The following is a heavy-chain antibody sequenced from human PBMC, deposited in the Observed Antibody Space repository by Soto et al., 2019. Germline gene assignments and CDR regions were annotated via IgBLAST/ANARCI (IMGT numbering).Heavy chain of an antibody. CDR1: GFTFSSYA. Sequence: GGSLRLSCAASGFTFSSYAMHWVRQAPGKGLEWVAVISYDGSNKYYADSVKGRFTISRDNSKNTLYLQMNSLRAEDTAVYYCARDLEVAVAGAWGQGTRVTVSS. J-gene: IGHJ5*02. V-gene: IGHV3-30-3*01. CDR2: ISYDGSNK. D-gene: IGHD6-19*01. CDR3: ARDLEVAVAGA.